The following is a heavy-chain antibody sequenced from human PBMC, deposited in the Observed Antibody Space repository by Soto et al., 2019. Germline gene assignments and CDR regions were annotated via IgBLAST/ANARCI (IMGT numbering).Heavy chain of an antibody. J-gene: IGHJ4*02. Sequence: LRLSCAASGFMFSAYWMSWVRQAPGKGLEWVANIHGDGGKIYYVDSVKGRFTISRDNAKRSLYLQMDSLRAEDTAVYYCARDFYGGYTYGPGDYWGQGALVTVSS. CDR1: GFMFSAYW. CDR2: IHGDGGKI. CDR3: ARDFYGGYTYGPGDY. D-gene: IGHD5-18*01. V-gene: IGHV3-7*01.